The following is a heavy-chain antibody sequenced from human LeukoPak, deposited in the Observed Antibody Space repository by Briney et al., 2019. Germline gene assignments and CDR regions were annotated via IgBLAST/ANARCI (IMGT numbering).Heavy chain of an antibody. CDR1: GFTFSNYG. V-gene: IGHV3-23*01. D-gene: IGHD5-18*01. Sequence: GGSLRLSCAASGFTFSNYGMSWVRQAPGKGLEWVSAISDGGTKTSYAGSVKGRFTISRDNSRNTLYLQMNSLRAEDTAIYYCAYGPRRYGWTFTSFDYWGQGTLVTVS. J-gene: IGHJ4*02. CDR2: ISDGGTKT. CDR3: AYGPRRYGWTFTSFDY.